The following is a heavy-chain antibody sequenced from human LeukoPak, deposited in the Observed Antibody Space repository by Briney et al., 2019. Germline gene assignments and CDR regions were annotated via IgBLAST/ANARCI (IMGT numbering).Heavy chain of an antibody. CDR3: ARGANWNDVAAFDI. J-gene: IGHJ3*02. CDR1: GFTFSSYS. V-gene: IGHV3-21*01. D-gene: IGHD1-1*01. CDR2: ISSSSSYI. Sequence: GGSLRLSCAASGFTFSSYSMNWVRQAPGKELEWVSSISSSSSYIYYADSVKGRFTISRDNAKNSLYLQMNSLRAEDTAVYYCARGANWNDVAAFDIWGKGTMVTVSS.